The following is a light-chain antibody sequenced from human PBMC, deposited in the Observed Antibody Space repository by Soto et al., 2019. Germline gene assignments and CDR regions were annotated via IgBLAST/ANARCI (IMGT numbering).Light chain of an antibody. CDR3: VQFSHFPRT. Sequence: DIVLTQTPLSSPVTLGQPASISCRSSQNLVYSDGNTYLSWLQQRPGQPPRLLIYQISNRFSGVPDRFSGSGAETDFTLTISRVEAEDVGIYSCVQFSHFPRTFGQGTKVEIK. CDR2: QIS. J-gene: IGKJ1*01. V-gene: IGKV2-24*01. CDR1: QNLVYSDGNTY.